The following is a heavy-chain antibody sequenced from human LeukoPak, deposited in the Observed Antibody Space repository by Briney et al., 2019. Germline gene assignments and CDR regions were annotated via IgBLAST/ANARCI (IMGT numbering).Heavy chain of an antibody. V-gene: IGHV4-59*02. D-gene: IGHD1-7*01. CDR2: IHYSGLT. CDR3: ARDPPEDEWNSLDS. J-gene: IGHJ4*02. CDR1: GGSVNGYY. Sequence: SETPSLTCTVSGGSVNGYYWNWIRQVPGKGLEWIGFIHYSGLTVYSPSLQSRVSMSVDTSRNQFSLDLSSVTAADTALYYCARDPPEDEWNSLDSWGQGILVTVSS.